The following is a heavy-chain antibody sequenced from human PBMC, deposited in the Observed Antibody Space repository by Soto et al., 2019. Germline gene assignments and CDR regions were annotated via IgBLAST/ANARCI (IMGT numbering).Heavy chain of an antibody. D-gene: IGHD2-2*01. CDR1: GGTFSSYA. CDR2: IIPIFGTA. J-gene: IGHJ4*02. CDR3: ARDGNCSSTSCYRRALDY. V-gene: IGHV1-69*06. Sequence: SVKVSCKASGGTFSSYAISWVRQAPGQGLEWMGGIIPIFGTANYAQKFQGRVTITADKSTCTAYMELSSLRSEDTAVYYCARDGNCSSTSCYRRALDYWGQGTLVTVSS.